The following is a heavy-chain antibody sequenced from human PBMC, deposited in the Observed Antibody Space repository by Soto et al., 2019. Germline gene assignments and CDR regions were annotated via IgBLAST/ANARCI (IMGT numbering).Heavy chain of an antibody. CDR1: GFTFSSYG. Sequence: GGSLRLSCAASGFTFSSYGMHWVRQAPGKGLEWVAVIWYDGSNKYYADSVKGRFTISRDNSKNTLYLQMNSLRAEDTAVYYCARSSSSWTSSLGQWGMDVWGQGTTVTVSS. D-gene: IGHD6-13*01. J-gene: IGHJ6*02. V-gene: IGHV3-33*01. CDR2: IWYDGSNK. CDR3: ARSSSSWTSSLGQWGMDV.